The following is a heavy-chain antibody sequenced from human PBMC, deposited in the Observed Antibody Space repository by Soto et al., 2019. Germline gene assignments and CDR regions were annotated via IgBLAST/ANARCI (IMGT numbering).Heavy chain of an antibody. D-gene: IGHD3-9*01. CDR2: ISSSGSTI. CDR1: GFAFSDFY. CDR3: ARASYDIQSGYSDF. Sequence: GGSLRLACAASGFAFSDFYMTWIRQSPGKGLEWVSYISSSGSTIYYSDSVKGRFTISRDNAKNSLYLQMSSLRAEDTAVYYCARASYDIQSGYSDFWGPGTLVTVSS. J-gene: IGHJ4*02. V-gene: IGHV3-11*01.